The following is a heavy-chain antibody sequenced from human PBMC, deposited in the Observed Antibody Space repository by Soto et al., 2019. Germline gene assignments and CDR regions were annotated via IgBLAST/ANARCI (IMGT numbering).Heavy chain of an antibody. CDR3: ARVRPTWTLNAFDI. V-gene: IGHV4-38-2*01. Sequence: LSLTCAVSGYSISSGYYWGWIRQPPGKGLEWIGSIYHSGSTYYNPSLKSRVTISVDTSKNQFSLKLSSVTAADTAVYYCARVRPTWTLNAFDIWGQGTMVTVSS. CDR2: IYHSGST. CDR1: GYSISSGYY. D-gene: IGHD3-3*01. J-gene: IGHJ3*02.